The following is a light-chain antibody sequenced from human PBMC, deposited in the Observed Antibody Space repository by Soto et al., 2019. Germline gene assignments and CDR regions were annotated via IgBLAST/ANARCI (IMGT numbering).Light chain of an antibody. CDR1: QSVGGF. V-gene: IGKV3-11*01. Sequence: EIVLTQSPATLSLSPGERATLSCRASQSVGGFLAWYQQKSGQAPRLLIYDTSKRVTGIPARFSGSGSGTDFTLTISSLEPEDFAVYHCQHRSNWPPMYTFGQGTTLQIK. J-gene: IGKJ2*01. CDR2: DTS. CDR3: QHRSNWPPMYT.